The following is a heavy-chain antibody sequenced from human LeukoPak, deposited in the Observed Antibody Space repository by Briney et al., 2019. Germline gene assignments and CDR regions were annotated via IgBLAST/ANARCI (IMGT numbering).Heavy chain of an antibody. CDR2: IYYSGST. V-gene: IGHV4-59*08. CDR1: GGSISSYY. D-gene: IGHD6-19*01. CDR3: ARGGSGWYLSY. Sequence: PSETLSLTCTVSGGSISSYYWSWIRQPPAKGLEWIGYIYYSGSTNYNPSLKSRVTISVDTSKNQFSLKLSSVTAADTAVYYCARGGSGWYLSYWGQGTLVTVSS. J-gene: IGHJ4*02.